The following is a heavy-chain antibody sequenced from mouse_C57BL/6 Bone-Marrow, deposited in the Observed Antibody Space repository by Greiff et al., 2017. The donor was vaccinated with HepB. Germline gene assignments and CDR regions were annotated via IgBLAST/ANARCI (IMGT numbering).Heavy chain of an antibody. CDR1: GYAFTNYL. J-gene: IGHJ3*01. Sequence: QVQLQQSGAELVRPGTSVKVSCKASGYAFTNYLIECVKQRPGQGLEWIGVIIPGSGGTNYNEKFKGKATLTADKSSSTAYMQLSSLTSEDSAVYFCARKGGYDYDAFAYWGQGTLVTVSA. CDR3: ARKGGYDYDAFAY. CDR2: IIPGSGGT. D-gene: IGHD2-4*01. V-gene: IGHV1-54*01.